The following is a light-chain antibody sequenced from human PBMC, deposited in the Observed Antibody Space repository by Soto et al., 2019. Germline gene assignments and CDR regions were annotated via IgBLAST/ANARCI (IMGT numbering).Light chain of an antibody. CDR3: LSFDSSLSVV. J-gene: IGLJ2*01. Sequence: QSVLTHPPSVSGGPGQRVTISCTGRSSNIGAGYDVHWYQQLPGRAPKLLIYGNTNRPSGVPDRFSGSKSGTSASLAITGLQAEDEADYYCLSFDSSLSVVFGGGTKLTVL. CDR1: SSNIGAGYD. CDR2: GNT. V-gene: IGLV1-40*01.